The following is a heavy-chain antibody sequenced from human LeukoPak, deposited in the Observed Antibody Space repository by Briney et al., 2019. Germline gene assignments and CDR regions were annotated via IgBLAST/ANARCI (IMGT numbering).Heavy chain of an antibody. CDR1: GLTFGDYA. CDR3: ASYAGGVGAFDI. D-gene: IGHD3-16*01. CDR2: ISYDGSNK. Sequence: GRSLRLSCTASGLTFGDYAMSWVRQAPGKGLEWVAVISYDGSNKYYADSVKGRFTIFRDNSKNTLYLQMNSLRAEDTAVYYCASYAGGVGAFDIWGQGTMVTVSS. V-gene: IGHV3-30-3*01. J-gene: IGHJ3*02.